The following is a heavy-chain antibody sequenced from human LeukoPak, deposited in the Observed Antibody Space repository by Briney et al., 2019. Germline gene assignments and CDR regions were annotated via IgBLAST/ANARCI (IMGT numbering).Heavy chain of an antibody. Sequence: SETLSLTCAVHGGSFSGYYWSWIRQPPGKGLEWIGEINHSGSTNYNPSLKSRVTISVDTSKNQFSLKLSSVTAADTAVYYCARHRRIVVVPVAPKHGSGSQFDYWGQGTLVTVSS. V-gene: IGHV4-34*01. CDR1: GGSFSGYY. J-gene: IGHJ4*02. CDR3: ARHRRIVVVPVAPKHGSGSQFDY. CDR2: INHSGST. D-gene: IGHD2-2*01.